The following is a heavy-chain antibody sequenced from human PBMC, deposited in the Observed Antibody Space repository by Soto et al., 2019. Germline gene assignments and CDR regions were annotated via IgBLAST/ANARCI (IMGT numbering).Heavy chain of an antibody. CDR3: ARADTGYSSSWFYYYYYGMDV. Sequence: SVKVSCKASGGTFSSYAISWLRQAPGQGLEWMGGIIPIFGTANYAQKFQGRVTITADESTSTAYMELSSLRSEDTAVYYCARADTGYSSSWFYYYYYGMDVWGQGTTVTVSS. J-gene: IGHJ6*02. D-gene: IGHD6-13*01. V-gene: IGHV1-69*13. CDR2: IIPIFGTA. CDR1: GGTFSSYA.